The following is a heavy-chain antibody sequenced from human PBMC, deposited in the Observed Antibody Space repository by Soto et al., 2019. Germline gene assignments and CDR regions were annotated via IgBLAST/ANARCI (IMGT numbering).Heavy chain of an antibody. CDR2: IWYDGSNK. CDR3: ARVPRFYDFWSGPKGFDP. V-gene: IGHV3-33*01. J-gene: IGHJ5*02. Sequence: PGGSLRLSCAASGFTFSIYGMHWVRQAPGKGLEWVAVIWYDGSNKYYADSVKGRFTISRDNSKNTLYLQMNSLRAEDTAVYYCARVPRFYDFWSGPKGFDPWGQGTLVTVSS. D-gene: IGHD3-3*01. CDR1: GFTFSIYG.